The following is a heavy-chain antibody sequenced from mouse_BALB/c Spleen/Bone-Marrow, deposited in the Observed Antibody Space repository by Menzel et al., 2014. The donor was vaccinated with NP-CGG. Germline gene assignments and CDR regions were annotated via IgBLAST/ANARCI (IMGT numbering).Heavy chain of an antibody. J-gene: IGHJ1*01. CDR2: INPINGDT. D-gene: IGHD2-3*01. CDR1: GYTSTDYY. V-gene: IGHV1-18*01. Sequence: VQLQQSGPELVKPGASVKMSCKASGYTSTDYYMKWVKQNHGKSLEWIGDINPINGDTFYNQKFKGKATLTVDKSSSTAYMQLDSRTSEDAAVYYCAMGVRLYWYFDVWGAGTTVTVSS. CDR3: AMGVRLYWYFDV.